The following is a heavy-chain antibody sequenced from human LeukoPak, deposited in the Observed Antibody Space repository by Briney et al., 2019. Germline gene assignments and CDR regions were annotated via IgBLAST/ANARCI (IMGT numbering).Heavy chain of an antibody. CDR1: GFTVSSNY. CDR2: IYSGGST. V-gene: IGHV3-53*04. Sequence: GGSLRLSCAASGFTVSSNYMSWVRQAPGKGLEWVSVIYSGGSTYYADSVKGRFTISRHNSKNTLYLQMNSLRAEDTAVYYCARDLGYCSSTSFYAEDTHYGMDVWGQGTMVTVSS. D-gene: IGHD2-2*01. CDR3: ARDLGYCSSTSFYAEDTHYGMDV. J-gene: IGHJ6*02.